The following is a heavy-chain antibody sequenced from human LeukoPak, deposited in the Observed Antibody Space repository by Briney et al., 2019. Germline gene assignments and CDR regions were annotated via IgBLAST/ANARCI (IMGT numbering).Heavy chain of an antibody. V-gene: IGHV3-7*03. CDR1: GFTFSRYW. D-gene: IGHD2-2*01. J-gene: IGHJ4*02. Sequence: GGSLRLSCVGSGFTFSRYWLNWVRQAPGKGLEWVANIKQDESEKYYVGSVKGRFSISRDNAKNSLYLQMNSLRVEDTAVYYCARLGSTSPGNWYKLSDQWGQGSLVTVSS. CDR2: IKQDESEK. CDR3: ARLGSTSPGNWYKLSDQ.